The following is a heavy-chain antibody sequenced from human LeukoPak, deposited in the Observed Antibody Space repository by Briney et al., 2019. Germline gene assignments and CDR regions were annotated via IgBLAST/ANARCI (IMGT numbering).Heavy chain of an antibody. V-gene: IGHV3-15*04. Sequence: GGSLRLSCAASGFTLNYAWMSWVRQVPGKGLEWVGQTVSEIDGGTTDYAAPVKGRFTISRDDSKSTLYLQMNSLKIEDTAVYYCTTDEDWNYARKDVWGQGATVIVSS. CDR2: TVSEIDGGTT. J-gene: IGHJ6*02. D-gene: IGHD1-7*01. CDR1: GFTLNYAW. CDR3: TTDEDWNYARKDV.